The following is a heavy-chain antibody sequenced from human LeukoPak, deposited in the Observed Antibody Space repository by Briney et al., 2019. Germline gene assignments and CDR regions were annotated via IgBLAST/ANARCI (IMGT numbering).Heavy chain of an antibody. V-gene: IGHV3-23*01. CDR3: AKDYATVGNYDY. Sequence: GGSLRLSCAASGFTFSSYGMSWVRQAPGKGLEWVSAITGSGDSTYYADSVKGRFTISRDNSKNTLYLQMNSLRAEDTAVYYCAKDYATVGNYDYWGQGTLVTVSS. D-gene: IGHD4-23*01. CDR1: GFTFSSYG. J-gene: IGHJ4*02. CDR2: ITGSGDST.